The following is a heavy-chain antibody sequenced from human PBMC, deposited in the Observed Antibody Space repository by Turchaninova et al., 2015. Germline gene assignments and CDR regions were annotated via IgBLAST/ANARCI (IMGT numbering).Heavy chain of an antibody. CDR2: IYHSGST. CDR3: ARIVVVISAKYFDL. D-gene: IGHD3-22*01. CDR1: GYSISSGYY. Sequence: QVQLQESGPGLVKPSETLSLTCAVPGYSISSGYYGGWIRQPPGKGLEWIGSIYHSGSTYYNPSLKSRVTISVDTSKNQFSLKLSSVTAADTAVYYCARIVVVISAKYFDLWGRGTLVTVSS. V-gene: IGHV4-38-2*01. J-gene: IGHJ2*01.